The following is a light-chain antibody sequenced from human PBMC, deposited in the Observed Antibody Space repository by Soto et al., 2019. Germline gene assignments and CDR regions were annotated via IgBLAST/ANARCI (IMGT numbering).Light chain of an antibody. CDR1: QSVGRNY. CDR2: TAS. J-gene: IGKJ4*01. Sequence: EIVLTQSPGTLSLSPGERATLSCRASQSVGRNYLAWYQQKPGQAPGLLIYTASSRSTSIPDRFSGSGSGTDFTLTISRLEPHDFAVYYCQQYASSPLTFGGGTKVEIK. CDR3: QQYASSPLT. V-gene: IGKV3-20*01.